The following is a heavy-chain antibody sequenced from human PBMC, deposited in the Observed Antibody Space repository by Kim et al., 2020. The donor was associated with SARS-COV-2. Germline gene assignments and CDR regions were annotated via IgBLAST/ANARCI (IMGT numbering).Heavy chain of an antibody. D-gene: IGHD3-3*01. CDR3: ARERHITICGVVINVDFDI. Sequence: GGSLRLSCAASGFTFSDYYMSWIRQAPGEGLEWVSYIRSSSSYTKYADSVKGRFTISRDNAKNSLYLQMNSLRAEDTAVYYCARERHITICGVVINVDFDIWGQGTMVTVSS. J-gene: IGHJ3*02. V-gene: IGHV3-11*05. CDR1: GFTFSDYY. CDR2: IRSSSSYT.